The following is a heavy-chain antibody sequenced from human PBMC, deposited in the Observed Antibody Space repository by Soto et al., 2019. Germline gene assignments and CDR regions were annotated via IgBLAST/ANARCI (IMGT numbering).Heavy chain of an antibody. D-gene: IGHD1-26*01. J-gene: IGHJ3*02. Sequence: EVQLVESGGGLVQPGGSLRLSCAASGFTFSTYWMHWVRQAPGKGLVWVSRIDSDGSSTNYADSVKGRFTISRDNAKNTLYLQRNSLRAEDTAVYYCARDMGWELLLDAFDIWGQGTMVTVSS. V-gene: IGHV3-74*01. CDR3: ARDMGWELLLDAFDI. CDR2: IDSDGSST. CDR1: GFTFSTYW.